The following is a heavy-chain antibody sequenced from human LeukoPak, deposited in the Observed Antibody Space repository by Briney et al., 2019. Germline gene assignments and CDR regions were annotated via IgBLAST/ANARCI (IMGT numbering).Heavy chain of an antibody. CDR1: GGSISSFY. Sequence: SETLSLTCTVSGGSISSFYWSWIRQPPGKGLEWIGYIYYSGSTNYNPSLKSRVTISVDTSKNQFSLKLSSVTAADTAMFYCARYSDNWFDPWGQGTLVTVSS. V-gene: IGHV4-59*01. J-gene: IGHJ5*02. D-gene: IGHD6-13*01. CDR3: ARYSDNWFDP. CDR2: IYYSGST.